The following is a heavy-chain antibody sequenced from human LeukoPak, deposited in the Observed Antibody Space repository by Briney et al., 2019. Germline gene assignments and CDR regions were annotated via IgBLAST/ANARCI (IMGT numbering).Heavy chain of an antibody. CDR3: ARGIRGSDPDY. J-gene: IGHJ4*02. CDR2: ISSTDTI. D-gene: IGHD5-12*01. CDR1: GFTFSDYY. V-gene: IGHV3-11*01. Sequence: GGSLRLSCAASGFTFSDYYMTWIRQAPGKGLEWVSYISSTDTIYYAGSVKGRFTVSRDNAKNSLFLQMHSLRAEDTAVYYCARGIRGSDPDYWGQGTLLAVSS.